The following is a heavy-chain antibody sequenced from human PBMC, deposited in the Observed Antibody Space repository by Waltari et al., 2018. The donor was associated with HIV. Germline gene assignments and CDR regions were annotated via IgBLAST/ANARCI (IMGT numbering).Heavy chain of an antibody. J-gene: IGHJ4*02. CDR1: GFTFSNYA. CDR3: ARDPQYCSSTSCSYYFDY. CDR2: ISYDGSDK. Sequence: QVQLVESGGGVVQPGRSLSLSCAASGFTFSNYAMHWVRQAPGKGVGGVAGISYDGSDKYYADAVKGRFTISRDNSKNTLYLQMNSLRAEDTAVYYCARDPQYCSSTSCSYYFDYWGQGTLVTVSS. V-gene: IGHV3-30-3*01. D-gene: IGHD2-2*01.